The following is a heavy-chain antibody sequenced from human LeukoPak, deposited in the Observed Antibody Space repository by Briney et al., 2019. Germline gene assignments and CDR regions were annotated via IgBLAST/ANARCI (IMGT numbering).Heavy chain of an antibody. CDR1: GFTFSSYA. J-gene: IGHJ4*02. CDR3: AKDSYDSSGYYYGY. Sequence: GGSLRLSCAASGFTFSSYAMSWVRQAPGKGLEWVSGISGSGGSTYYADSVKGRFTISRDNSKNTLYLQMNSLRAEDTAVYYCAKDSYDSSGYYYGYWGQGTLVTVSS. CDR2: ISGSGGST. V-gene: IGHV3-23*01. D-gene: IGHD3-22*01.